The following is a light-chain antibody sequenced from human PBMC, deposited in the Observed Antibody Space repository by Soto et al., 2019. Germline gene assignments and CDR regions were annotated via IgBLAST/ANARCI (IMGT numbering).Light chain of an antibody. J-gene: IGKJ1*01. V-gene: IGKV3-20*01. Sequence: LTQSPCTLSFTTGERVTLSCRASQSVDSTYLAWYQQKPGQAPRLLIYGASSRATGIPDRFSGSGSGTDFTLTISRLEPEDFAVYYCQQYGSSWTFGQGTKVDIK. CDR3: QQYGSSWT. CDR2: GAS. CDR1: QSVDSTY.